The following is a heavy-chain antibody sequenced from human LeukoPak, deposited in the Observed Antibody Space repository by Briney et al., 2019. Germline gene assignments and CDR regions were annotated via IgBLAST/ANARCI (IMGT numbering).Heavy chain of an antibody. CDR3: ARRGRGRATKWYFDL. CDR2: VFYSGST. CDR1: GGTVKDYY. V-gene: IGHV4-59*08. Sequence: SETLSLTCAVSGGTVKDYYWNWFRQPPGKGLEWIGYVFYSGSTTYSPSLERRVTISLDTPKSQFSLSLGSVTAADTAVYFCARRGRGRATKWYFDLWGRGTLVTVSS. D-gene: IGHD3-10*01. J-gene: IGHJ2*01.